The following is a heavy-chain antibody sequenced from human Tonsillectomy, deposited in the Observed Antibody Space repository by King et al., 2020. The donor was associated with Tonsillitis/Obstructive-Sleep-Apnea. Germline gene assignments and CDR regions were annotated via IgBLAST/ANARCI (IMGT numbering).Heavy chain of an antibody. V-gene: IGHV4-59*01. CDR2: MSYRGST. Sequence: QLQESGPGLVKPSETLSLTCTVSGGSISNFYWSWIRQPPGKGLEWIGYMSYRGSTNYNPSLKSRVTISVDTAKNQFSLRLTSVIAADAAVYYCARAPSGRRPNWFDPWGQGILVTVSS. CDR1: GGSISNFY. D-gene: IGHD6-25*01. CDR3: ARAPSGRRPNWFDP. J-gene: IGHJ5*02.